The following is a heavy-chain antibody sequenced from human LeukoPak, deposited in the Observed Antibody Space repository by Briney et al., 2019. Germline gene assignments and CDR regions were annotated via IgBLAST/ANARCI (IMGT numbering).Heavy chain of an antibody. V-gene: IGHV3-66*01. D-gene: IGHD6-19*01. CDR3: ARAGSGGKIGLNY. CDR2: IYSGGST. CDR1: GFTVSSNY. Sequence: GGSLRLSCAASGFTVSSNYMSWVRQAPGKGLEWVSIIYSGGSTYYADSVKDRVTISRDNSKNTLYLQMNSLRAEDTAVYYCARAGSGGKIGLNYWGQGTLATVSS. J-gene: IGHJ4*02.